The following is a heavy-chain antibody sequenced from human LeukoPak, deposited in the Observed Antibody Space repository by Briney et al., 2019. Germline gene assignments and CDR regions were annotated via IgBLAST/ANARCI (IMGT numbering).Heavy chain of an antibody. D-gene: IGHD3-10*01. V-gene: IGHV4-59*08. J-gene: IGHJ4*02. CDR2: IYYSGST. Sequence: SETLSLTCTVSGGSISSYYWSWIRQPPGKGLEWIGYIYYSGSTNYNPSLKSRVTISVDTSKNQFSLKLSSVTAADTAVYYCARLLRIFYGSGSSSVDYWGQGTLVTVSS. CDR3: ARLLRIFYGSGSSSVDY. CDR1: GGSISSYY.